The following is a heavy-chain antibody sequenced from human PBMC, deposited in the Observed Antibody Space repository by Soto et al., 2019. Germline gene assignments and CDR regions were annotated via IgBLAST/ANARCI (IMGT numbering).Heavy chain of an antibody. CDR2: ISWNSGSI. J-gene: IGHJ4*02. Sequence: GGSLRLSCAASGFTFDDYAMHWVRQAPGKGLEWVSGISWNSGSIGYADSVKGRFTISRDNAKNSLYLQMNSLRAEDTALYYCTGPRSGWTPYWGQGTLVTVSS. D-gene: IGHD6-19*01. CDR1: GFTFDDYA. V-gene: IGHV3-9*01. CDR3: TGPRSGWTPY.